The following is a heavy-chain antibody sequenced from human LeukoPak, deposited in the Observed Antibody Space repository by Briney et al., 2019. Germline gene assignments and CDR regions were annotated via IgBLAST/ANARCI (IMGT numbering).Heavy chain of an antibody. V-gene: IGHV3-53*01. CDR3: ARGGSSGWYGHYFDY. D-gene: IGHD6-19*01. CDR1: GFTVSSNY. Sequence: GGSLRLSRAASGFTVSSNYMSWVRQAPGKGLEWVSVIYSGGSTYYADSVKGRFTISRDNSKNTLYLQMNSLRAEDTAVYYCARGGSSGWYGHYFDYWGRGTLVTVSS. J-gene: IGHJ4*02. CDR2: IYSGGST.